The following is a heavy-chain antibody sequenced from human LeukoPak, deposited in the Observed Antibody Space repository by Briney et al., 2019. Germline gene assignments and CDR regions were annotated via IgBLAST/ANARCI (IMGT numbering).Heavy chain of an antibody. J-gene: IGHJ4*02. Sequence: SETLSLTCAVFGGSFSGYYWSWIRQPPGKGLEWIGEVNHSGSTKYNPSLKSRVTISVDTSKNQFSLKLSSVTAADTAVYYCAAYSYGYLYYFDYWGQGTLVTVPS. CDR3: AAYSYGYLYYFDY. V-gene: IGHV4-34*01. CDR1: GGSFSGYY. D-gene: IGHD5-18*01. CDR2: VNHSGST.